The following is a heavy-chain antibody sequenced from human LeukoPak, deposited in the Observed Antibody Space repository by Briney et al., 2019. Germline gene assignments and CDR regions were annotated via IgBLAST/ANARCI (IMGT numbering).Heavy chain of an antibody. D-gene: IGHD4-17*01. J-gene: IGHJ4*02. CDR1: GFTFTNYA. Sequence: GGSLRLSCETSGFTFTNYAMSWVRQAPGKGLEWVSAISGSAGSTHYADSVKGRLTISRDNSKNTLYLQMNSLRAEDTAVYYCAKDRALYGDYGYYFDFWGQGALVTVSS. CDR2: ISGSAGST. CDR3: AKDRALYGDYGYYFDF. V-gene: IGHV3-23*01.